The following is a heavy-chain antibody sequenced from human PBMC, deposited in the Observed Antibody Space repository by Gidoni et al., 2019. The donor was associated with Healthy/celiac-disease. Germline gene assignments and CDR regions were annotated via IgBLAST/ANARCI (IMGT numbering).Heavy chain of an antibody. J-gene: IGHJ4*02. D-gene: IGHD2-2*01. CDR3: VRDQLVVVPAALYYFDY. CDR1: GYTFTSYG. Sequence: QVQLVQSGAEVKKPAASLKVSCKASGYTFTSYGISWVRQAPGQWFEWMGWIRAYNGNTNYAQNLQGRVTMTTDTSTSTAYMELRSLRSDDTAVYYCVRDQLVVVPAALYYFDYWGQGTLVTVSS. V-gene: IGHV1-18*01. CDR2: IRAYNGNT.